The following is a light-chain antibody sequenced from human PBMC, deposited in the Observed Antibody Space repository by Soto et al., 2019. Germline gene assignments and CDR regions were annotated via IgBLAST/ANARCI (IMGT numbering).Light chain of an antibody. J-gene: IGLJ1*01. CDR3: CSDAGSGTYV. CDR2: EGS. Sequence: QSVLTQPASVSGSPGQSITISCTGTSSDVGSYKFVSWYQQHPGKAPKLLIYEGSKRPSGVSNRFSGSKSGNTASLTISGLQAEDEADYYCCSDAGSGTYVFETGTKVTVL. CDR1: SSDVGSYKF. V-gene: IGLV2-23*01.